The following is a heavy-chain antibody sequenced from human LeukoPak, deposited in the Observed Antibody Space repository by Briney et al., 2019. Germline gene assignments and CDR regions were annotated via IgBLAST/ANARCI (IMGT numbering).Heavy chain of an antibody. D-gene: IGHD4-23*01. CDR3: ARHDGRSGGTMGALDS. V-gene: IGHV1-69*13. CDR1: GGTFSSYA. J-gene: IGHJ4*02. Sequence: SVKVSCKASGGTFSSYAISWVRQAPGQGLEWMGGIIPIFGTANYAQKFQGRVTITADESTSTAYMELSSLRSEDTAVYYCARHDGRSGGTMGALDSWGQGSLVTVSS. CDR2: IIPIFGTA.